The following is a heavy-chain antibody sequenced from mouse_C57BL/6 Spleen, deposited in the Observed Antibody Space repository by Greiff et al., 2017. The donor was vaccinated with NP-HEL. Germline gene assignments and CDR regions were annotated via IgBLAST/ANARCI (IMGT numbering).Heavy chain of an antibody. CDR2: VYPYNGGT. CDR3: ASEGGKFITQDRWNYFDY. Sequence: VQLQQSGPVLVKPGPSVKISCKASGFKFTDYYMHWVKQSHEKSLEWIGLVYPYNGGTSYNQKFKGKATLTVDTSSSTAYMELNSLTSEDTAVYYCASEGGKFITQDRWNYFDYWGQGTTLTVSS. D-gene: IGHD1-1*01. CDR1: GFKFTDYY. V-gene: IGHV1-36*01. J-gene: IGHJ2*01.